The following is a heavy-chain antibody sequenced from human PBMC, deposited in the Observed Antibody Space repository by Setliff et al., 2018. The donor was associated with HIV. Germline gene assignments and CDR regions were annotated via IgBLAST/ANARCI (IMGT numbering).Heavy chain of an antibody. Sequence: GGSLRLSCAASGFTFSSYSMNWVRQAPEKGLEWVSYISSSSRTIYYADSVKGRFTISRDSAKNSVYLQMNSLRAEDTAVYYCTRTSRAAYWGRGTLVTVSS. J-gene: IGHJ4*02. CDR2: ISSSSRTI. CDR1: GFTFSSYS. V-gene: IGHV3-48*01. CDR3: TRTSRAAY. D-gene: IGHD6-25*01.